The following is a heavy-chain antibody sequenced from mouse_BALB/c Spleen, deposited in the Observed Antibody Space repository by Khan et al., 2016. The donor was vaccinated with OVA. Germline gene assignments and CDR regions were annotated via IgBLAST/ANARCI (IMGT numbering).Heavy chain of an antibody. D-gene: IGHD1-2*01. J-gene: IGHJ3*01. CDR3: KRLAHCYSRAGLAY. CDR1: GFTFSTYG. V-gene: IGHV5-6*01. CDR2: ISSGGSYT. Sequence: EVQLLESGGDLVKPGGSLKLSCATSGFTFSTYGMSWVRQTPDKRLEWVAAISSGGSYTYYPGSVKGRFTISRDNSNNPLYLQMSSLKSEETAILYCKRLAHCYSRAGLAYWGQGTMVTVSA.